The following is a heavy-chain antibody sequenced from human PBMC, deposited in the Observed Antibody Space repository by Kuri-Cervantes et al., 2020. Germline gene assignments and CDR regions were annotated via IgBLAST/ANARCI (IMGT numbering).Heavy chain of an antibody. CDR2: IRSKTNSYAT. J-gene: IGHJ6*03. Sequence: GESLKISFVASGFTFSGSAMHSGRQVSGKGLEWVSRIRSKTNSYATAYAASVKGRLTISRYDSKNTVYLLTNSLKTEDTAVYYCTYTYMDVWCKGTTVTVSS. CDR1: GFTFSGSA. CDR3: TYTYMDV. D-gene: IGHD2-2*02. V-gene: IGHV3-73*01.